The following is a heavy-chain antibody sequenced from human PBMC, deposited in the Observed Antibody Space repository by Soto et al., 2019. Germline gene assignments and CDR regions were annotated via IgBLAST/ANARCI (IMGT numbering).Heavy chain of an antibody. J-gene: IGHJ5*02. CDR1: GFTFSSYG. V-gene: IGHV3-23*01. D-gene: IGHD5-18*01. CDR3: AMGYSYAPFDP. CDR2: ISGSGDTT. Sequence: HPGGSLRLSCAASGFTFSSYGMSWVRQAPGKGLEWVSGISGSGDTTYYADSVKGRFTISRDNSKNTLYLQMNTLRAEDTAVYYCAMGYSYAPFDPWGQGILVTVSS.